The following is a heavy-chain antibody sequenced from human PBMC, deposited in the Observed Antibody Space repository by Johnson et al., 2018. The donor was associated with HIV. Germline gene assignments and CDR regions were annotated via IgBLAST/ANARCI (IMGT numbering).Heavy chain of an antibody. CDR2: IYSGGST. CDR1: GFSFDDYA. CDR3: ATDSSSWVYDAFDI. J-gene: IGHJ3*02. D-gene: IGHD6-13*01. V-gene: IGHV3-66*02. Sequence: GQLVESGGGLVQPGRSLRLSCAASGFSFDDYAMHWVRQAPGKGLEWVSVIYSGGSTYDADSVKGRFTISRDNSKNMLYLQMNSLRAEDTAVYYCATDSSSWVYDAFDIWGQGTMVTVSS.